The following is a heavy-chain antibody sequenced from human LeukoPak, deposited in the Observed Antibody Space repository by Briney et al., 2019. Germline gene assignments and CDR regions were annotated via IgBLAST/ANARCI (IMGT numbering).Heavy chain of an antibody. D-gene: IGHD3-22*01. Sequence: PSGGSLRLSCAASGFTLSSYWMHWVRQAPGKGLVWVSRIKSDGSTNYADSVKGRFTISRDNAKNTLSLQMNSLRAEDTGVYYCARAPSEIGGYYPEYFRHWGQGTLVTVSS. V-gene: IGHV3-74*01. CDR3: ARAPSEIGGYYPEYFRH. CDR2: IKSDGST. J-gene: IGHJ1*01. CDR1: GFTLSSYW.